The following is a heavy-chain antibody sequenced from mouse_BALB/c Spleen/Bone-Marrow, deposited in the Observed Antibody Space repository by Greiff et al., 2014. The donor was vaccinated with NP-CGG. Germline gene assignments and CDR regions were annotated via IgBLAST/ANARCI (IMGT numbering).Heavy chain of an antibody. CDR1: GLNIKDTY. CDR3: ARYRLGTYFDY. D-gene: IGHD1-2*01. V-gene: IGHV14-3*02. CDR2: IDPANGNT. Sequence: EVHLVESGAELVKPGASVKLSCTASGLNIKDTYMHWVKQRPEQGLEWIGRIDPANGNTKYDPKFQGKATITADTSSNTAYLQLSSLTSEDTAVYYCARYRLGTYFDYWGQGTTLTVSS. J-gene: IGHJ2*01.